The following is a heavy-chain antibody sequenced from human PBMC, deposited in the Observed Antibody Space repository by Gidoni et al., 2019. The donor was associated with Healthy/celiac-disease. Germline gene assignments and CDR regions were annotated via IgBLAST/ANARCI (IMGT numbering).Heavy chain of an antibody. CDR2: ISYDGSNK. V-gene: IGHV3-30*18. Sequence: QVQLVESGGGAVQPGRSLRLSCAPSGFSLMSYGLHWVSQAPGKGLEWVAVISYDGSNKYYADSVKGRFTSSRDNSKNTLYLQMNSLRAEDTAVYYCAKDEVGGQWLVPLPPHWGQGTLVTVSS. CDR1: GFSLMSYG. J-gene: IGHJ4*02. CDR3: AKDEVGGQWLVPLPPH. D-gene: IGHD6-19*01.